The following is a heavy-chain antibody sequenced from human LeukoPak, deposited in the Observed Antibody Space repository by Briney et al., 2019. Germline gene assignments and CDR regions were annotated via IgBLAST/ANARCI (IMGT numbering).Heavy chain of an antibody. D-gene: IGHD2-21*01. J-gene: IGHJ4*02. Sequence: LGGSLRLSCAASGFAFSNYAMSWVRQAPGKGLEWVSVISGSGGNTKYADSVKGRFTISRDNSKNTLYLQMNSLRAEDTAVYYCAKDQNIVVVIAIPTYWGQGTLVTVSS. V-gene: IGHV3-23*01. CDR1: GFAFSNYA. CDR2: ISGSGGNT. CDR3: AKDQNIVVVIAIPTY.